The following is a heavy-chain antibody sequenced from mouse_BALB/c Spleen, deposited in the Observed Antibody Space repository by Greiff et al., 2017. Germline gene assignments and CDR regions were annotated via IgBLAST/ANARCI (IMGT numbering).Heavy chain of an antibody. CDR2: IWAGGST. V-gene: IGHV2-9*02. J-gene: IGHJ4*01. CDR1: GFSLTSYG. Sequence: VQGVESGPGLVAPSQSLSITCTVSGFSLTSYGVHWVRQPPGKGLEWLGVIWAGGSTNYNSALMSRLSISKDNSKSQVFLKMNSLQTDDTAMYYCATLTTVVAYYYAMDYWGQGTSVTVSS. D-gene: IGHD1-1*01. CDR3: ATLTTVVAYYYAMDY.